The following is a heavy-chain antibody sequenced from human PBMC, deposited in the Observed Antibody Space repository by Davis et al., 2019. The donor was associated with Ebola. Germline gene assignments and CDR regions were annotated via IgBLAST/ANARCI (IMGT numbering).Heavy chain of an antibody. CDR1: GFSFSSYW. V-gene: IGHV3-74*03. Sequence: PGGSLRLSCTVSGFSFSSYWTHWVRQAPGKGLVWVSGISGDGSRTTYADSVKGRFTISSDNAKSTLYLQMNSLGAEDAAIYYCVRDCSTISCQAWHAFDFWDQGTMVTVSS. J-gene: IGHJ3*01. D-gene: IGHD2-2*01. CDR2: ISGDGSRT. CDR3: VRDCSTISCQAWHAFDF.